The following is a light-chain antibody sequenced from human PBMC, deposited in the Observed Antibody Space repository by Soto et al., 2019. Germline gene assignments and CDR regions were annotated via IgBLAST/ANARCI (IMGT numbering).Light chain of an antibody. CDR2: ASD. J-gene: IGLJ3*02. CDR3: AAWDDRMCGRL. Sequence: QSVLTQPPSASGTPGQRVTISCSGGRSNIGSNYVYWYQQFPGTAPKLLIFASDQRPSGVPDRFSGSKSGTSASLAISGLRSEDEADYYCAAWDDRMCGRLFGGGTKLTVL. CDR1: RSNIGSNY. V-gene: IGLV1-47*01.